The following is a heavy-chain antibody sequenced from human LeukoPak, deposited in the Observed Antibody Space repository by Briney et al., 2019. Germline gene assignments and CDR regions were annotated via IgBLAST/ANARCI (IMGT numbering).Heavy chain of an antibody. CDR2: IFWNGDK. CDR3: AHRPGVDYVKY. Sequence: ESGPTLVKPTQTLTLTCTLSGFSLNTAGVGVGWIRQPPGKALEWLALIFWNGDKRYSPSLKSRLTITKDTSKNQVVLTMTNMDPVDTATSFCAHRPGVDYVKYWGQGTLVTVSS. D-gene: IGHD4-17*01. V-gene: IGHV2-5*01. CDR1: GFSLNTAGVG. J-gene: IGHJ4*02.